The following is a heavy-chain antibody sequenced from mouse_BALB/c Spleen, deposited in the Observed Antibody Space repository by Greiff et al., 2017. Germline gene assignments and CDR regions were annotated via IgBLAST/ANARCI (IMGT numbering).Heavy chain of an antibody. CDR2: ISSGGSYT. CDR3: ARRGDRAY. CDR1: GFTFSSYG. Sequence: DVKLVESGGDLVKPGGSLKLSCAASGFTFSSYGMSWVRQTPDKRLEWVATISSGGSYTYYPDSVKGRFTISRDNAKNTLYLQMSSLKSEDTAMYYCARRGDRAYWGQGTLVTVSA. V-gene: IGHV5-6*02. D-gene: IGHD3-3*01. J-gene: IGHJ3*01.